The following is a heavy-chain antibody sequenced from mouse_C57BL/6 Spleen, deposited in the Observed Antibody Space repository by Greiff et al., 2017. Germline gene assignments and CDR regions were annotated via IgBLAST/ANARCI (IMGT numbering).Heavy chain of an antibody. CDR3: ARFGDDGYSFDY. Sequence: QVQLQQPGAELVKPGASVKMSCKASGYTFTSYWITWVKQRPGQGLEWIGDIYPGSGSTNYNEKFKSKATLTVDTSSSTAYMQLSSLTSEESAVYYCARFGDDGYSFDYWGQGTTLTVSS. CDR2: IYPGSGST. V-gene: IGHV1-55*01. D-gene: IGHD2-3*01. CDR1: GYTFTSYW. J-gene: IGHJ2*01.